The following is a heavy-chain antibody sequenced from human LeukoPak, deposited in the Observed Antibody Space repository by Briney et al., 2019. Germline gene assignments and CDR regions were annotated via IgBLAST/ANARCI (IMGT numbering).Heavy chain of an antibody. CDR2: IYHSGST. CDR1: GYSISSGYY. V-gene: IGHV4-38-2*01. CDR3: ASLAVAADYYYYGMDV. Sequence: SETLSLTCAVSGYSISSGYYWGWIRQPPWKGLEWIGSIYHSGSTYYNPSLKSRVTISVDTSKNQFSLKLSSMTAADTAAYYCASLAVAADYYYYGMDVWGKGTTVTVSS. J-gene: IGHJ6*04. D-gene: IGHD2-15*01.